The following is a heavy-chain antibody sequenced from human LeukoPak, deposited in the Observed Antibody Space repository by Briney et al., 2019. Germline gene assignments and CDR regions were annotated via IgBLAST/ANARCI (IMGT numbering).Heavy chain of an antibody. CDR2: ISSSSSYI. J-gene: IGHJ4*02. CDR1: GFTFTSYN. CDR3: ARDSITIFGVVEN. Sequence: GSPRLSCAASGFTFTSYNMNWVRQAPGKGLEWVSSISSSSSYIYYADSVKGRFTISRDNAKNSLYLQMNSLRAEDTAVYYCARDSITIFGVVENWGQGTLVTVSS. V-gene: IGHV3-21*01. D-gene: IGHD3-3*01.